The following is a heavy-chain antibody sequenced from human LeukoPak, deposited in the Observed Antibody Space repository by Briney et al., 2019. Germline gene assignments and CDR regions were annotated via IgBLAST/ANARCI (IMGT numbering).Heavy chain of an antibody. J-gene: IGHJ5*02. CDR3: AREMGVAAAGTRRLDP. CDR2: INPFSGGT. CDR1: GYTFTDYY. Sequence: ASVKVSCKASGYTFTDYYIHWVRQAPGQGLEWMGWINPFSGGTDYAQTFQGRVTMTRDTSISTAYVELSGLTSDDTAVYYCAREMGVAAAGTRRLDPWGQGTLVTVSS. V-gene: IGHV1-2*02. D-gene: IGHD6-13*01.